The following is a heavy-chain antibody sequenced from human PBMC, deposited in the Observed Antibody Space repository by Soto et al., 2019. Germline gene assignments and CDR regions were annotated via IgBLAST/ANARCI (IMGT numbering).Heavy chain of an antibody. CDR3: ARHLLRRSLYYDILTGYSH. J-gene: IGHJ4*02. CDR1: GGSISSGDYY. D-gene: IGHD3-9*01. Sequence: SETLSLTCTVSGGSISSGDYYWSWIRQPPGKGLEWIGYIYYSGSTYYNPSLKSRVTISVDTSKNQFSLKLSSVTAADTAVYYCARHLLRRSLYYDILTGYSHWGQGTLVTVSP. V-gene: IGHV4-30-4*01. CDR2: IYYSGST.